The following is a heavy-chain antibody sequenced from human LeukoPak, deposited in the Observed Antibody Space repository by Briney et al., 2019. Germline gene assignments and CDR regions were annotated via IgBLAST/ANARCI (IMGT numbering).Heavy chain of an antibody. J-gene: IGHJ5*02. CDR2: IDLSGSTL. V-gene: IGHV3-48*04. CDR1: GFTFSSYT. CDR3: ARGPPLFDP. Sequence: GGSLRLSCAASGFTFSSYTMNWVRQAPGKGLEWVSYIDLSGSTLYYVDSVKGRFTISRGNAKNSLYPQMNSLRAEDTAVYYCARGPPLFDPWGQGTLVAVSS.